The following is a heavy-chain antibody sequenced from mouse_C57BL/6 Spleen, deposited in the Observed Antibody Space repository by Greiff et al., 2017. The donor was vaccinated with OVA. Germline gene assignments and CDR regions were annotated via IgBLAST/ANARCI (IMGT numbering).Heavy chain of an antibody. V-gene: IGHV1-15*01. CDR1: GYTFTDYE. CDR2: IDPETGGT. D-gene: IGHD2-2*01. CDR3: TPLWLRRAMDY. Sequence: LQESGAELVRPGASVTLSCKASGYTFTDYEMHWVKQTPVHGLEWIGAIDPETGGTAYNQKFKGKAILTADKSSSTAYMELRSLTSEDSAVYYCTPLWLRRAMDYWGQGTSVTVSS. J-gene: IGHJ4*01.